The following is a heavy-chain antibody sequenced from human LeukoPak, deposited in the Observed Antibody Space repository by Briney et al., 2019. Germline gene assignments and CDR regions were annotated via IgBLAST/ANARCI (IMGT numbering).Heavy chain of an antibody. CDR2: ISSSSSYI. V-gene: IGHV3-21*01. D-gene: IGHD1-26*01. CDR1: GFTFSSYS. Sequence: GGSLRLSCAASGFTFSSYSMNWVRQAPGKGLGWVSSISSSSSYIYYADSVKGRFTISRDNAKNSLYLQMNSLRAEDTAVYYCARVGGIVGATTRHYYYYGMDVWGQGTTVTVSS. CDR3: ARVGGIVGATTRHYYYYGMDV. J-gene: IGHJ6*02.